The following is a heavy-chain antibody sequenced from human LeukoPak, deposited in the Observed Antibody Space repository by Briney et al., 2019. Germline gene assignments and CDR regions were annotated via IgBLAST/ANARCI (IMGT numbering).Heavy chain of an antibody. V-gene: IGHV3-30*18. Sequence: GGSLRLSCAASGFTFSSYGMHWVRQAPGKGLEWVAVISYDGSNKYYADSVKGRFTISRDNSKNTLYLQMNSLRAEDTAVYYCAKDSGDDFWSGYYRGGYYFDYWGQGTLVTVSS. CDR1: GFTFSSYG. D-gene: IGHD3-3*01. CDR3: AKDSGDDFWSGYYRGGYYFDY. J-gene: IGHJ4*02. CDR2: ISYDGSNK.